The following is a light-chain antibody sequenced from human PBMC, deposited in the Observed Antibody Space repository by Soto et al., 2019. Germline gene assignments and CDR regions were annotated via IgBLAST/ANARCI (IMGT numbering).Light chain of an antibody. J-gene: IGKJ1*01. CDR2: GAS. CDR3: QQSGSSSGWT. V-gene: IGKV3-20*01. Sequence: EIVLTQSPGTLSLSPGERATLSCRASQSVSSSYLAWYQQKPGQAPRLLIYGASSRATGIPDRFSGSGSETDFTLTISRLEPEDFAVYFCQQSGSSSGWTFGQGTKVEI. CDR1: QSVSSSY.